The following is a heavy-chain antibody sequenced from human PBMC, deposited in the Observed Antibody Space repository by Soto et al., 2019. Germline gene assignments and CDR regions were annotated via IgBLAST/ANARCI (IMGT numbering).Heavy chain of an antibody. CDR3: AKARAQYYDFWSGYPVDY. J-gene: IGHJ4*02. CDR1: GFTFNSYW. D-gene: IGHD3-3*01. CDR2: INSDGSDT. V-gene: IGHV3-74*01. Sequence: GGSLRLSCAASGFTFNSYWMHWVRQAPGKGLVWVSHINSDGSDTSYADSVKGRFTISRDNAKNTLYLQMNSLRAEDTAVYYCAKARAQYYDFWSGYPVDYWGQGTLVTVSS.